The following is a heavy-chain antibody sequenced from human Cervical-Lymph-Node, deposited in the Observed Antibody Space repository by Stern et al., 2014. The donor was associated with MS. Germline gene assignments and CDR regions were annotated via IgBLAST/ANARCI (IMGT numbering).Heavy chain of an antibody. V-gene: IGHV4-31*03. Sequence: DQLVESGPGLVKPSQTLSLTCTVSGVSISSGGYYWSWIRQHPGKGLEWIGYIYYSGSTYYPPSLKSRVTISADTTKNQFSLKMSSVTAADTAVYYCASGGPNYDSSGYYYFDYWGQGTLVTVSS. CDR2: IYYSGST. CDR3: ASGGPNYDSSGYYYFDY. CDR1: GVSISSGGYY. D-gene: IGHD3-22*01. J-gene: IGHJ4*02.